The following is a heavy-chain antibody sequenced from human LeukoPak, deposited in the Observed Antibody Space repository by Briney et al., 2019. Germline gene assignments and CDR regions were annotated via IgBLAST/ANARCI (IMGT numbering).Heavy chain of an antibody. CDR1: GFTFSSYA. Sequence: GGSLRLSCAASGFTFSSYAMSWVRQAPGKGLEWVSAISGSGGSTYYADSVKGRFTISRDNSKNTLYLQMNSLRAEDTAVYYCAKGSANYCSSTSCYVDYWGQGTLVTVSS. CDR3: AKGSANYCSSTSCYVDY. CDR2: ISGSGGST. D-gene: IGHD2-2*01. J-gene: IGHJ4*02. V-gene: IGHV3-23*01.